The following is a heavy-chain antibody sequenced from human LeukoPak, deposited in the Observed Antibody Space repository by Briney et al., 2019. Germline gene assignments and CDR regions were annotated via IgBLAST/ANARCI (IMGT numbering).Heavy chain of an antibody. D-gene: IGHD6-13*01. CDR2: IKQDGSEI. CDR1: GFTFSSSW. CDR3: AKVVQQLALAH. V-gene: IGHV3-7*02. J-gene: IGHJ4*02. Sequence: PGESLRLSCAASGFTFSSSWMTWVRQAPGQGLAWVANIKQDGSEIFYVDSVKGRFTMSRDNAKSSLYLQMNSLRAEDTAVYYCAKVVQQLALAHWGQGTLVTVSS.